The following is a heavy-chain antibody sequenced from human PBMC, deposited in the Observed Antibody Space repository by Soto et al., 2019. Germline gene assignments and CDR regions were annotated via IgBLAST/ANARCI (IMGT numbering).Heavy chain of an antibody. D-gene: IGHD1-26*01. CDR1: GGSIINYY. Sequence: QVQLQESGPGLVKPSETLSLTCTVSGGSIINYYWSWIRQPPGKGLEWIGYSYYSGSTNYNPSLKSRVTISVDTSKNQFSLKLSSVTAADTAVYYCARRYGGNFDYWGQGTLVTVSS. V-gene: IGHV4-59*01. CDR2: SYYSGST. CDR3: ARRYGGNFDY. J-gene: IGHJ4*02.